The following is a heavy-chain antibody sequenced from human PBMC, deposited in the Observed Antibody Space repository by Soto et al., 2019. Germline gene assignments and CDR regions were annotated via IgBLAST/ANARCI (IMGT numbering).Heavy chain of an antibody. Sequence: GGSLRLSCVASGFSFDNYAMSWVRRAPGKGLEWVSATKSDGSSTYYAASVKDRFIISRDNSKNTLYLQLNSLRAEDTAVYYCAQLGLMTFSHKHYFNHWGRGTLVTVSS. V-gene: IGHV3-23*01. CDR1: GFSFDNYA. CDR3: AQLGLMTFSHKHYFNH. D-gene: IGHD3-16*01. CDR2: TKSDGSST. J-gene: IGHJ4*02.